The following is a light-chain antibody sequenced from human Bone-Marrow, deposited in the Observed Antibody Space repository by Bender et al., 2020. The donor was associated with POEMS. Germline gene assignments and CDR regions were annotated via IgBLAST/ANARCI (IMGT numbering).Light chain of an antibody. V-gene: IGLV2-23*01. Sequence: QSVLTQPPSVSGSPGQSITISCTGTSSDVGSYNLVSWYQHDPGKAPKLMIYEGSKRPSGVSNRFSGSKSGNTASLTISGLQAEDEADYYCCSYAGTSSWVFGGGTKLTVL. CDR2: EGS. J-gene: IGLJ3*02. CDR3: CSYAGTSSWV. CDR1: SSDVGSYNL.